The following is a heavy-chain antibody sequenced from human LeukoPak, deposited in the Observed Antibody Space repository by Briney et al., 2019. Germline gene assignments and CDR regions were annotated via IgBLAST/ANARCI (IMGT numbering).Heavy chain of an antibody. CDR2: IRQDGGDK. CDR3: ASRPRLLDY. D-gene: IGHD4-11*01. J-gene: IGHJ4*02. V-gene: IGHV3-7*02. Sequence: GGSLILSCEASGFTFSSYWMSWVRQAPGKGLEWVATIRQDGGDKYYVDSVKGRFTISRDNAKNSLYLQMSSLRVEDTAVYYCASRPRLLDYWGQGTLVTVSS. CDR1: GFTFSSYW.